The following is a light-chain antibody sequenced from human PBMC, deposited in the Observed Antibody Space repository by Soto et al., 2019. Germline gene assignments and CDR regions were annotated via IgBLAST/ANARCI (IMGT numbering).Light chain of an antibody. CDR3: QQRSNWPT. Sequence: VLTQSPGTLSLSPGERATLSCRASQSVSSYLAWYQQKPGQAPRLLIYDASNRATGIPARFSGSGSGTDFTLTISSLEPEDFAVYYCQQRSNWPTFGQGTKVDIK. J-gene: IGKJ1*01. V-gene: IGKV3-11*01. CDR1: QSVSSY. CDR2: DAS.